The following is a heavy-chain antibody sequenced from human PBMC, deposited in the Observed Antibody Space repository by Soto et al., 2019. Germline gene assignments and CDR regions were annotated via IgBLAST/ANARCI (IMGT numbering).Heavy chain of an antibody. D-gene: IGHD6-19*01. CDR2: INAGNGNT. V-gene: IGHV1-3*01. Sequence: GASVKVSCKASGYTFTSYGISWVRQAPGQRLEWMGWINAGNGNTKYSQKFQGRVTITRDTSASTAYMELSSLRSEDTAAYYCARAVAVPADFDYWGQGTLVTVSS. J-gene: IGHJ4*02. CDR3: ARAVAVPADFDY. CDR1: GYTFTSYG.